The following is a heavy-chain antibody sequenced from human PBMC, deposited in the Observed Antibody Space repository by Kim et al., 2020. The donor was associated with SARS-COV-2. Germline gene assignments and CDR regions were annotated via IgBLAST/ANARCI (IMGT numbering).Heavy chain of an antibody. V-gene: IGHV3-74*01. CDR1: GFSFTIYW. D-gene: IGHD2-21*01. CDR2: INTAGTSA. CDR3: VRDRGTAGDDWHFDS. Sequence: GGSLRLSCAASGFSFTIYWMHWVRQAPGKGLVWLSRINTAGTSASYAESVQGRFTTSRDNAQNTLHLQMNSLRAEDTAVYYCVRDRGTAGDDWHFDSWGRGTLVTVSS. J-gene: IGHJ2*01.